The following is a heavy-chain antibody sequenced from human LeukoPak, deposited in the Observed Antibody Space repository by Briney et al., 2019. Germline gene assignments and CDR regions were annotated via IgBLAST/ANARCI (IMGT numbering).Heavy chain of an antibody. J-gene: IGHJ4*02. CDR1: GGSISSGDYY. Sequence: SETLSLTCTVSGGSISSGDYYWSWIRQPPGKGLEWIGYIYYSGSTYYNPSLKSRVTISVDKSKNQFSLKLSSVTAADTAVYYCATPYCSGGSCYARYFDYWGQGTLVTVSS. CDR3: ATPYCSGGSCYARYFDY. V-gene: IGHV4-30-4*01. CDR2: IYYSGST. D-gene: IGHD2-15*01.